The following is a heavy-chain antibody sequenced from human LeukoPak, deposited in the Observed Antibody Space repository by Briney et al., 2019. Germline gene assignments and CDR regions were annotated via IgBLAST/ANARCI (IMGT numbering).Heavy chain of an antibody. J-gene: IGHJ5*01. D-gene: IGHD5-24*01. CDR3: ARDVGSQMATISDWFDS. CDR2: INHSGST. V-gene: IGHV4-34*01. Sequence: SETLSLTCAVYGGSFSGYYWGWIRQPPGKGLEWIGEINHSGSTNYNPSLKSRVTISIDTSKNQFSLRVSSVTAADTAVYFCARDVGSQMATISDWFDSWGQGTLVTVSS. CDR1: GGSFSGYY.